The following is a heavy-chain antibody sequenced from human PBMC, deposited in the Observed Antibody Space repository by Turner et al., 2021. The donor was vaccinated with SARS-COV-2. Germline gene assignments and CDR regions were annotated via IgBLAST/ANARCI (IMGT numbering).Heavy chain of an antibody. CDR1: GYTFTGYY. CDR2: INPNSGGT. V-gene: IGHV1-2*02. D-gene: IGHD6-6*01. Sequence: QVQLVQSGAVVKKPGASVKVSSKASGYTFTGYYMHWVRQAPGQGLGWMGWINPNSGGTNYAQKFQGRVTMTRDTSISTAYMELSRLRSDDTAVYYCARALSSSSGDFDYWGQGTLVTVSS. J-gene: IGHJ4*02. CDR3: ARALSSSSGDFDY.